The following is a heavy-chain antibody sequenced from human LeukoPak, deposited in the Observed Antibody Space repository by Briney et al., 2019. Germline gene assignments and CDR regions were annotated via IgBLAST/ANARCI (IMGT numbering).Heavy chain of an antibody. V-gene: IGHV3-23*01. J-gene: IGHJ4*02. CDR1: GFTFSNYA. CDR3: AKEVLGYFDF. CDR2: ITTNGRST. Sequence: GGSLRLSCAASGFTFSNYAMSWVRQAPGKGLEWVSAITTNGRSTYYADSVKGRFTISRDNSKDTLYPQMNNRRAEDTALYYCAKEVLGYFDFWGQGTQVTVSS. D-gene: IGHD4/OR15-4a*01.